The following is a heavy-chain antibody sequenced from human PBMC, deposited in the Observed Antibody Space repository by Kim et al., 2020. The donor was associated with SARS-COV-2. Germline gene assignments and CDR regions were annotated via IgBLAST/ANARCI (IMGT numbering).Heavy chain of an antibody. J-gene: IGHJ5*02. CDR2: ISWNSGSI. Sequence: GGSLRLSCAASGFTFDDYAMHWVRQAPGKGLEWVSGISWNSGSIGYADSVKGRFTISRDNAKNSLYLQMNSLRAEDTALYYCAKSYSSGLENNWFDPWGQGTLVTVSS. V-gene: IGHV3-9*01. CDR1: GFTFDDYA. D-gene: IGHD6-19*01. CDR3: AKSYSSGLENNWFDP.